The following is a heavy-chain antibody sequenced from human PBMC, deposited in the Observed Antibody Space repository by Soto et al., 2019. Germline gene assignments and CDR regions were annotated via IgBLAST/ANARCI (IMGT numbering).Heavy chain of an antibody. V-gene: IGHV3-23*01. CDR3: ARMGDSSGYSGWFDP. CDR2: ISGSGDST. D-gene: IGHD3-22*01. Sequence: GGSLRLSCAASGFTFSSYSMNWVRQAPGKGLEWVSAISGSGDSTYYADSVKGRFTISSDSSRSTLYLQMNSLRAEDTAVYYCARMGDSSGYSGWFDPWGQGTLVTVSS. J-gene: IGHJ5*02. CDR1: GFTFSSYS.